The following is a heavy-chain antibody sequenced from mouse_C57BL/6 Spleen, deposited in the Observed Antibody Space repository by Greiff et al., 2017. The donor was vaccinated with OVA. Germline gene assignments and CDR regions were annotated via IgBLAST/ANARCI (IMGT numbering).Heavy chain of an antibody. J-gene: IGHJ1*03. V-gene: IGHV5-6*01. Sequence: EVQLVESGGDLVKPGGSLKLSCAASGFTFSSYGMSWVRQTPDKRLEWVATISSGGSYTDYPDSVKGRFTISRDNAKNTLYLQMSSLKSEDTAMYYCASHYDYDGGYWYFDVWGTGTTVTVSS. CDR2: ISSGGSYT. CDR3: ASHYDYDGGYWYFDV. CDR1: GFTFSSYG. D-gene: IGHD2-4*01.